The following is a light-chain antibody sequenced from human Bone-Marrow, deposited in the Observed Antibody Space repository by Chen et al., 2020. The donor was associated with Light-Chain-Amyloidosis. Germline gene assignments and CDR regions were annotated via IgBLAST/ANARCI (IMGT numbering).Light chain of an antibody. CDR1: QSVLYSSNNKNY. CDR3: QQYYGTPLT. Sequence: DIVMTQSPDSLAASLGERATINCKSSQSVLYSSNNKNYLAWYQQKPGQPPKLLIYWASTRESGVPDRFSGSGSGTDFTRTISSLQAEDVAVYFCQQYYGTPLTFGGGTKVEI. J-gene: IGKJ4*01. CDR2: WAS. V-gene: IGKV4-1*01.